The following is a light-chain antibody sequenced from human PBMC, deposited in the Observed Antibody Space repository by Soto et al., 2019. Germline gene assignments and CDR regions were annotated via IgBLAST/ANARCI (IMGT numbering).Light chain of an antibody. CDR1: QSLLHITGETF. CDR2: EVS. Sequence: DVVMTQTPLSPSVAPGQPASISCKSSQSLLHITGETFLFWYLQKPGQSPQLXIYEVSTRVSGVPDRFSGSGSGTDFTLEISRVETDDVGIYYCMQSTQLPPTFGQGTRLEIK. CDR3: MQSTQLPPT. J-gene: IGKJ5*01. V-gene: IGKV2D-29*02.